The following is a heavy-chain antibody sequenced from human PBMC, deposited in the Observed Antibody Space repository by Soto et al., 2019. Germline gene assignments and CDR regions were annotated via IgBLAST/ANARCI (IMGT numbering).Heavy chain of an antibody. D-gene: IGHD2-2*01. V-gene: IGHV4-39*01. Sequence: QLQLQESGPGLVKPSETLSLTCTVSGGSISSSSYYWGWIRQPPGKGLEWIGSIYYSGSTYYNPSLKSRVTISVDTSKNQFSLKLSSVTAADTAVYYCARQPYCSNTSCYPFSNWFDPWGQGTLVTVSS. CDR3: ARQPYCSNTSCYPFSNWFDP. J-gene: IGHJ5*02. CDR1: GGSISSSSYY. CDR2: IYYSGST.